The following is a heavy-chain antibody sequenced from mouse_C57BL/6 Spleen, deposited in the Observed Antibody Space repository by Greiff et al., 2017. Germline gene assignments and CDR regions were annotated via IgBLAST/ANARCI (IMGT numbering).Heavy chain of an antibody. J-gene: IGHJ4*01. V-gene: IGHV1-82*01. CDR3: AREGDYDAYYYAMDY. Sequence: QVQLQQSGPELVKPGASVKISCKASGYAFSSSWMNWVKQRPGKGLEWIGRIYPGDGDTNYNGKFKGEATLTADKSSSTAYMQLSSLTSEDSAVYFCAREGDYDAYYYAMDYWGQGTSVTVSS. CDR1: GYAFSSSW. D-gene: IGHD2-13*01. CDR2: IYPGDGDT.